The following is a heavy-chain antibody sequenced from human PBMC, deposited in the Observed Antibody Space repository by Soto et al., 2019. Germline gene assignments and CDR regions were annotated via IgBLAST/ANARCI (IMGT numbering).Heavy chain of an antibody. CDR1: HYIFTSYG. Sequence: ASVKVSCNASHYIFTSYGLTWVRRAPGQGLEWMGWINAYNGNTNYAQNFQGRLTMTTETSTSTAYLEVRSLTSDDTAVYYCARSSSPAGTFDIWGQGTMVTVSS. V-gene: IGHV1-18*04. D-gene: IGHD2-2*01. J-gene: IGHJ3*02. CDR3: ARSSSPAGTFDI. CDR2: INAYNGNT.